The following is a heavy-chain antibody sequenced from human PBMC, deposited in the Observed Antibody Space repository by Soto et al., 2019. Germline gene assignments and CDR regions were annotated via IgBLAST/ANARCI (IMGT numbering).Heavy chain of an antibody. V-gene: IGHV1-58*01. CDR1: GFTFTSSA. CDR2: IVVGSGNT. Sequence: SVKVSCKASGFTFTSSAVQWVRQARGQRLEWIGWIVVGSGNTNYAQKFQERVTITRDMSTSTAYMELSSLRSEDTAVYYCAAADIAAAGTDYYYGMDGWGKGTTVTGSA. J-gene: IGHJ6*04. D-gene: IGHD6-13*01. CDR3: AAADIAAAGTDYYYGMDG.